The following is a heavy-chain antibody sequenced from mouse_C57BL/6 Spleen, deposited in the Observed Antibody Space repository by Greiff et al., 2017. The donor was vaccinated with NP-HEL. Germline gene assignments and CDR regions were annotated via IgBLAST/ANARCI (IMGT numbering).Heavy chain of an antibody. V-gene: IGHV6-3*01. CDR2: IRLKSDNYAT. Sequence: EVKVEESGGGLVQPGGSMKLSCVASGFTFSNYWMNWVRQSPEKGLEWVAQIRLKSDNYATHYAESVKGRFTISRDDSKSSVYLQMNNLRAEDTGIYYCTGPYYGSSKRDWYFDVWGTGTTVTVSS. D-gene: IGHD1-1*01. J-gene: IGHJ1*03. CDR3: TGPYYGSSKRDWYFDV. CDR1: GFTFSNYW.